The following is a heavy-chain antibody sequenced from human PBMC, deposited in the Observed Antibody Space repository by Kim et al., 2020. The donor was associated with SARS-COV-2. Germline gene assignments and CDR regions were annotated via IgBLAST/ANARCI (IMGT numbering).Heavy chain of an antibody. J-gene: IGHJ4*02. CDR2: IKSKTDGGTT. CDR1: GFTFSNAW. CDR3: TTSPYYYDSSGYGMVFYFYY. D-gene: IGHD3-22*01. Sequence: GGSLRLSCAASGFTFSNAWMSWVRQAPGKGLEWVGRIKSKTDGGTTDYAAPVKGRFTISRDDSKNTLYLQMNSLKTEDTAVYYCTTSPYYYDSSGYGMVFYFYYWGQGTLVTVSS. V-gene: IGHV3-15*01.